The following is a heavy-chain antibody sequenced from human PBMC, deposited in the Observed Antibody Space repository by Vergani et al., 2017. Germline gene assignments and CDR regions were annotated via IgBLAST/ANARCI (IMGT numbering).Heavy chain of an antibody. CDR3: ARHEEQWLAPADFDY. J-gene: IGHJ4*02. CDR1: GGSINSSSYY. Sequence: QLQLQESGPGLVKPSETLSLTCTVSGGSINSSSYYWGWIRQPPGKGLEWIGSIYYSGSTYYNPYLKSRVTISVDTSKKQFSLKLSSVTAADTAVYYCARHEEQWLAPADFDYWGQGTLVTVSS. CDR2: IYYSGST. D-gene: IGHD6-19*01. V-gene: IGHV4-39*01.